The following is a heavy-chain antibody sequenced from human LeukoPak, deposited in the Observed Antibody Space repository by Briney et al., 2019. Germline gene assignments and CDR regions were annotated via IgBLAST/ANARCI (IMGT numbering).Heavy chain of an antibody. CDR3: ARGLHYDILTGYPGH. D-gene: IGHD3-9*01. CDR1: GYTFTGYY. CDR2: INPNSGGT. Sequence: ASVKVSCKASGYTFTGYYMHWVRQAPGQGLEWMGWINPNSGGTNYAQKFQGRVTMTRDTSISTAYMELSRLRSDDTAVYYCARGLHYDILTGYPGHWGQGTLVTVSP. V-gene: IGHV1-2*02. J-gene: IGHJ4*02.